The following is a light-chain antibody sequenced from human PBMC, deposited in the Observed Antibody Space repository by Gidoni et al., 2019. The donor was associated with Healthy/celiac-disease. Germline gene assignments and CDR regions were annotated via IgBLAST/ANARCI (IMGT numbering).Light chain of an antibody. CDR3: QQYDNIPLT. Sequence: DIQMTQSPSSLSASVGDRVTITCRASQSISNYLNWYQQKPGKAPKLLIYAASSLETGVPSRFSGSGSGTDFTLTISSLQPEDIATYYCQQYDNIPLTFGQGTRVEIK. V-gene: IGKV1-33*01. J-gene: IGKJ5*01. CDR1: QSISNY. CDR2: AAS.